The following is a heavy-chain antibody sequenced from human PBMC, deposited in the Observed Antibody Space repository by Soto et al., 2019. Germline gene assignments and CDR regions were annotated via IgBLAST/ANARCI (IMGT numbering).Heavy chain of an antibody. J-gene: IGHJ4*02. Sequence: QVQLVQSGAEVREPGASVKVSCKASGYSFTSLYINWVRQTTGQGLEWMGWMQPSSGRTGYAQKLQGRVTMTRDTPINTAYMELSSLTSDDTAFYYCARGVTAGVDYWGQGTLVTVSS. CDR2: MQPSSGRT. CDR1: GYSFTSLY. V-gene: IGHV1-8*01. CDR3: ARGVTAGVDY. D-gene: IGHD1-26*01.